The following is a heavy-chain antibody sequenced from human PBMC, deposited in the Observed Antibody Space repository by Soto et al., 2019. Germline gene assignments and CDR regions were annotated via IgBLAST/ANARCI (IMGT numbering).Heavy chain of an antibody. CDR3: ARDPAYCGGDCSTNPLLPTNQPPKNAFDI. J-gene: IGHJ3*02. CDR2: IIPVFNAT. V-gene: IGHV1-69*13. CDR1: GATFNSYA. D-gene: IGHD2-21*02. Sequence: SVKVSCKASGATFNSYAISWVRQAPGHGLEWMGGIIPVFNATKYSQKFQGRLTITADQSTSTAYMELTSLRSEDTAVYYCARDPAYCGGDCSTNPLLPTNQPPKNAFDIWGQGTMVTVSS.